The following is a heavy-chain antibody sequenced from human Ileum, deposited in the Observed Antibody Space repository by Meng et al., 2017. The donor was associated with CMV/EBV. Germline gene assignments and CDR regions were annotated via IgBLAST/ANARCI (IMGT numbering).Heavy chain of an antibody. D-gene: IGHD3-16*01. Sequence: KVSCKTSGYTFSDYTIHWARQAPGQGLEWMGRIRSDSGDTYYAHKVQGRVIMTSDTSIRTVYMELSGLKSDDTATYYCARDNWGSDYWGQGTLVTVSS. V-gene: IGHV1-2*06. J-gene: IGHJ4*02. CDR3: ARDNWGSDY. CDR1: GYTFSDYT. CDR2: IRSDSGDT.